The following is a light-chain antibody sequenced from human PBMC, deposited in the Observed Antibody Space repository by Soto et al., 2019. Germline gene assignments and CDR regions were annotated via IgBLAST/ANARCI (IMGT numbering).Light chain of an antibody. Sequence: DIQMTQSPSSLSASVGDRVTITCRASQSISNYLNWYQQKPGKAPKLLIYAASSLQSGVPSRFSGSGSGTDFTLTISRLQPEDVATYYCQQSYSSPSWTVGQGTKVDIK. CDR2: AAS. J-gene: IGKJ1*01. CDR1: QSISNY. V-gene: IGKV1-39*01. CDR3: QQSYSSPSWT.